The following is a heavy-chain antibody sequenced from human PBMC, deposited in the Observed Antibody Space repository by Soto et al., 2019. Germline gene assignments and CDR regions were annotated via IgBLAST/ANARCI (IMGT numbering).Heavy chain of an antibody. Sequence: GASVKVSCKACGGTFSSYAISWVRQAPGQGLEWMGGIIPIFGTANYAQKFQGRVTITADESTSTAYMELSSLRSEDTAVYYCARDEAIADFWSGYYPPSYYYYYYGMDVWGQGTTVTVSS. CDR2: IIPIFGTA. V-gene: IGHV1-69*13. CDR1: GGTFSSYA. J-gene: IGHJ6*02. D-gene: IGHD3-3*01. CDR3: ARDEAIADFWSGYYPPSYYYYYYGMDV.